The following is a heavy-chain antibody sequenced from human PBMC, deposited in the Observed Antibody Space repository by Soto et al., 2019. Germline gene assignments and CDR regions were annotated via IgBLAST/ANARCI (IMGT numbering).Heavy chain of an antibody. D-gene: IGHD3-3*01. Sequence: PGGSLRLSCAASGFTFSSYGMHWVRQAPGKGLEWVAVISYDGSNKYYADSVKGRFTISRDNSKNTLYLQMNSLRAEDTAVYYCAKPSTPPDFWSGYYYYYYGMDVWGQGTTVTVSS. J-gene: IGHJ6*02. V-gene: IGHV3-30*18. CDR3: AKPSTPPDFWSGYYYYYYGMDV. CDR1: GFTFSSYG. CDR2: ISYDGSNK.